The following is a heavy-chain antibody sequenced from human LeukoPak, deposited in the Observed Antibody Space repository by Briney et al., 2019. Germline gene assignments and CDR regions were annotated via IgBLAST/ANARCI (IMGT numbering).Heavy chain of an antibody. CDR3: ARQRGVDTAMVTYYGMDV. Sequence: GESLKISCKGSGYSFTSYWIGWVRQMPGKGLEWMGIIYPGDSDTRYSPSFQGQVTISADKSISTAYLQWSSLKASDTAMYYCARQRGVDTAMVTYYGMDVWGQGTTVTVSS. J-gene: IGHJ6*02. CDR2: IYPGDSDT. CDR1: GYSFTSYW. D-gene: IGHD5-18*01. V-gene: IGHV5-51*01.